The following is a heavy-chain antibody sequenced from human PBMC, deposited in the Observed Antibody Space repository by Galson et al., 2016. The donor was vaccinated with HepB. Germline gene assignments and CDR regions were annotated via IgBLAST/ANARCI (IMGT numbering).Heavy chain of an antibody. D-gene: IGHD4-11*01. CDR3: ARDVQFRFDY. J-gene: IGHJ4*02. V-gene: IGHV1-18*04. Sequence: SVKVSCKASGYRFFTYGISWVRQAPGQGLEWLGWISANSGDTIYAQKFQDRVTMTRDTSARTVYLDLRSLRSDDTAVYYCARDVQFRFDYWGQGTLVTVSS. CDR1: GYRFFTYG. CDR2: ISANSGDT.